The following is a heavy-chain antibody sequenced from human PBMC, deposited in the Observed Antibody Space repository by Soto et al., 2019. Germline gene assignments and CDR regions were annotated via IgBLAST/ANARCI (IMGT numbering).Heavy chain of an antibody. CDR3: ASPCGGDCYGGFDY. D-gene: IGHD2-21*02. CDR2: IIPILGIA. V-gene: IGHV1-69*02. CDR1: GGTFSSYT. Sequence: SVKVSCKASGGTFSSYTISWVRQAPGQGLEWMGRIIPILGIANYAQKFQGRVTITADKSTSTAYMELSSLRSEDTAVYYCASPCGGDCYGGFDYWGQGTLVTVSS. J-gene: IGHJ4*02.